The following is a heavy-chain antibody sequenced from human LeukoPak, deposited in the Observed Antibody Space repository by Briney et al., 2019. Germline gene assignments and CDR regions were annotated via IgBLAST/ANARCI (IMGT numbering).Heavy chain of an antibody. Sequence: SETLSLTCTVSGGSISNYYWNWLRQPPGKGLEWIGYIYYSGSTKYNPSLKSRVTISVDTSKNQFSLKLSSVTAAGTAVYYCARDPDTAMVQYYFDYWGQGTLVTVSS. J-gene: IGHJ4*02. CDR3: ARDPDTAMVQYYFDY. D-gene: IGHD5-18*01. V-gene: IGHV4-59*12. CDR2: IYYSGST. CDR1: GGSISNYY.